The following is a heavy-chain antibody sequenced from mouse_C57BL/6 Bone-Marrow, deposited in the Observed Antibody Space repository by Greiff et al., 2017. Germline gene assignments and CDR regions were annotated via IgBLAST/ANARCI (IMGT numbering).Heavy chain of an antibody. CDR1: GFNIKDDY. Sequence: VQLQQSGAELVRPGASVKLSCTASGFNIKDDYIHWVKQRPEQGLEWIGWIDPEIGDTEYASKFKGKATITSDTSSNTAYLQLSSLTSEDTAVYYCSSVDGNSFDFWGQGTPLTVAS. V-gene: IGHV14-4*01. CDR2: IDPEIGDT. CDR3: SSVDGNSFDF. J-gene: IGHJ2*01. D-gene: IGHD2-3*01.